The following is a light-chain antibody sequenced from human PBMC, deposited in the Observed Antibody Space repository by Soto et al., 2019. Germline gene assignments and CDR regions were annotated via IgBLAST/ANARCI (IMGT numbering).Light chain of an antibody. CDR2: EVS. Sequence: QSVLTQPASVSGSPGQSISISCTGTSSDVGGYNYVSWYQQHPGKAPKLMIYEVSNRLSGISNRFSASKSGNTASLTVSGHQAEDADDYYWGSYRSSSNYVFGTGTKVTVL. J-gene: IGLJ1*01. V-gene: IGLV2-14*01. CDR1: SSDVGGYNY. CDR3: GSYRSSSNYV.